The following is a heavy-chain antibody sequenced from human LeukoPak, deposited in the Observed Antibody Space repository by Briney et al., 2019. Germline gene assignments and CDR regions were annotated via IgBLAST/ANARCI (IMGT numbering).Heavy chain of an antibody. V-gene: IGHV3-30*02. CDR1: GFTFSSYG. Sequence: GGPLRLSCAASGFTFSSYGMHWVRQAPGKGLEWVAFIRYDGSNKYYADSVKGRFTISRDNSKNTLYLQMNSLRAEDTAVYYCAKDSGSYWSFDYWGQGTLVTVSS. CDR3: AKDSGSYWSFDY. CDR2: IRYDGSNK. D-gene: IGHD1-26*01. J-gene: IGHJ4*02.